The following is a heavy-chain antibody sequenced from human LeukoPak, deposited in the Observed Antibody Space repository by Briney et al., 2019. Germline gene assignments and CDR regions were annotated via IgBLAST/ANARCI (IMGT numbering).Heavy chain of an antibody. CDR3: ARVSHKLRFLEWPYDY. CDR2: INPNSGGT. D-gene: IGHD3-3*01. V-gene: IGHV1-2*02. CDR1: GYTFTGYY. J-gene: IGHJ4*02. Sequence: ASVKVSCKASGYTFTGYYMHWVRQAPGQGLEWMGWINPNSGGTNYAQKFQGRVTMTRDTSISTAYMELSRLRSDDTAVYYCARVSHKLRFLEWPYDYWGQGTLVTVSS.